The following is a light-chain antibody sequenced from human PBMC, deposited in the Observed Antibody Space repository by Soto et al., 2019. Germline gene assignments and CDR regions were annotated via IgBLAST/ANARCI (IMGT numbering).Light chain of an antibody. CDR3: SSYTSRSTVV. CDR1: SGDVGAYNY. Sequence: QSVLTQPASVSGSPGQSITISCTGTSGDVGAYNYVSWYQHHPGKAPKVMIYEVSNRPSGVSYRFSGSKSGSTASLTISGLQAEDEADYYCSSYTSRSTVVFGTGTKV. V-gene: IGLV2-14*01. J-gene: IGLJ1*01. CDR2: EVS.